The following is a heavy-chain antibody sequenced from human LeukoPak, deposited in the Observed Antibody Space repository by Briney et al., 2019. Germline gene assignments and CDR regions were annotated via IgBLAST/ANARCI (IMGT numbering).Heavy chain of an antibody. CDR1: GFTFSSYA. D-gene: IGHD6-19*01. Sequence: GGSLRLSCAASGFTFSSYAMHWVRQAPGKGLEYVSAISSNGGSTYYANSVKGRFTISRDNSKNTLYLQMGSLRAEDMAVYYCIVLAVTGTLGFDYWGQGTLVTVSS. CDR3: IVLAVTGTLGFDY. J-gene: IGHJ4*02. CDR2: ISSNGGST. V-gene: IGHV3-64*01.